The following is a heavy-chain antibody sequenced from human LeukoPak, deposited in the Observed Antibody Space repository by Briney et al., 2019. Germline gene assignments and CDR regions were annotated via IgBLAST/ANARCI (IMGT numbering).Heavy chain of an antibody. CDR2: ISYDGSNK. CDR3: ASLPYSSSWYGGDDAFDI. Sequence: GGSLRLSCAVSGFTFSSYAMHWVRQAPGKGLEWVAVISYDGSNKYYADSVKGRFTISRDNSKNTLYLQMNSLRAEDTAVYYCASLPYSSSWYGGDDAFDIWGQGTMVTVSS. D-gene: IGHD6-13*01. V-gene: IGHV3-30-3*01. J-gene: IGHJ3*02. CDR1: GFTFSSYA.